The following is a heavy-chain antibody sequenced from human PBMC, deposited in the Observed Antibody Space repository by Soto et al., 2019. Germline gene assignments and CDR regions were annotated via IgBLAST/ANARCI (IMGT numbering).Heavy chain of an antibody. V-gene: IGHV4-34*01. CDR2: INHSGST. Sequence: XETLCLTCAVDGWSFSGYYWSWIRQPPGKGLEWIGEINHSGSTNYNPSLKSRVTISVDTSKNHFSLKLNSVTAADTAVYYCARGPKGEVGGTWYYYAMDVWGKGTTVTVS. CDR1: GWSFSGYY. D-gene: IGHD1-26*01. CDR3: ARGPKGEVGGTWYYYAMDV. J-gene: IGHJ6*04.